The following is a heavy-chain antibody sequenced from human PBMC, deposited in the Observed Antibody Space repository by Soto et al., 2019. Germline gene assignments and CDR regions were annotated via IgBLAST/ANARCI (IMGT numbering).Heavy chain of an antibody. D-gene: IGHD3-22*01. CDR3: ARGPEYYYGGSGFVDY. CDR2: INHGGST. Sequence: SETLSLTCAAYGGSFSGYYWNWIRQPPGKGLEWIGEINHGGSTNYNPSPKSRVTMSLDTSKNQFSLKLTSVTAADTSVYYCARGPEYYYGGSGFVDYWGRGTLVTVSS. V-gene: IGHV4-34*01. CDR1: GGSFSGYY. J-gene: IGHJ4*02.